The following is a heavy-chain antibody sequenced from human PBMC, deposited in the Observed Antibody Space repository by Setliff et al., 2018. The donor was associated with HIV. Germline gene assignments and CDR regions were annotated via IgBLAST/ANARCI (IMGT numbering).Heavy chain of an antibody. CDR1: GFAFSTFD. D-gene: IGHD2-15*01. J-gene: IGHJ3*01. CDR2: VSPGGDTT. Sequence: PGGSLRLSCAASGFAFSTFDMNWVRQIPGQGLEWVAAVSPGGDTTYYADSVKGRFTVSRDDSKNMLFLQMNSLGAEDTAIYYCAKPTSGLYPRAFDLWGQGTMVTVSS. V-gene: IGHV3-23*01. CDR3: AKPTSGLYPRAFDL.